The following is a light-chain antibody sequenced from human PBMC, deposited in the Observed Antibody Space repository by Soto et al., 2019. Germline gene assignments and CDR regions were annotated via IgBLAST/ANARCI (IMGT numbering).Light chain of an antibody. CDR1: QSFPKY. J-gene: IGKJ4*01. Sequence: DIQLTQSPSTVPASVGHRVTITCRAAQSFPKYSAWYRQKPGKAPKLLIHKATTLQNGVRPRFSGSGFGTQFTLTIYGLQPVCIATSFCQQYRSYVTFGGGTKVEIK. V-gene: IGKV1-5*03. CDR2: KAT. CDR3: QQYRSYVT.